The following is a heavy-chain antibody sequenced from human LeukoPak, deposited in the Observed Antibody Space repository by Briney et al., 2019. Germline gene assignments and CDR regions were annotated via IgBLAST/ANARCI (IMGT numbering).Heavy chain of an antibody. CDR3: AKDMYDSSGYYLDY. V-gene: IGHV3-9*01. D-gene: IGHD3-22*01. CDR2: ISWNSGSI. CDR1: GFTFDDYA. Sequence: GGSLRLSCAASGFTFDDYATHWVRQAPGKGLEWVSGISWNSGSIGYADSVKGRFTISRDNAKNSLYLQMNSLRAEDTALYYCAKDMYDSSGYYLDYWGQGTLVTVSS. J-gene: IGHJ4*02.